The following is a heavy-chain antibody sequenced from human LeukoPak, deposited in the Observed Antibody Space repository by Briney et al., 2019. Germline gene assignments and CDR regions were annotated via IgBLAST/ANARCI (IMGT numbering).Heavy chain of an antibody. Sequence: PGGSLRLSCAASGFTFEDYGVTWVRQAPGKGLEWVSGINWNGGSPGYADSVKGRLTISRDNAKNSLYLHMNSLRAEDTALYFCATSSSRYFDYLPKYWGQGTLVTVSS. CDR3: ATSSSRYFDYLPKY. V-gene: IGHV3-20*04. D-gene: IGHD3-9*01. J-gene: IGHJ4*02. CDR1: GFTFEDYG. CDR2: INWNGGSP.